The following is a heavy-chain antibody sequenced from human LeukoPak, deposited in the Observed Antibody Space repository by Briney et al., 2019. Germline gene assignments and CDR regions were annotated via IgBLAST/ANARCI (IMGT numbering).Heavy chain of an antibody. Sequence: GGSLRLSCAASGFTFDDYGMSWVRQAPGKGLEWVSGINWNGGSTGYADSVKGRFTISRDNAKNSLYLQMNSLRAEDTALYYCARVTHLTKVRYFDSRPGGAFDIWGQGTMVTVSS. D-gene: IGHD3-9*01. V-gene: IGHV3-20*04. CDR3: ARVTHLTKVRYFDSRPGGAFDI. CDR2: INWNGGST. CDR1: GFTFDDYG. J-gene: IGHJ3*02.